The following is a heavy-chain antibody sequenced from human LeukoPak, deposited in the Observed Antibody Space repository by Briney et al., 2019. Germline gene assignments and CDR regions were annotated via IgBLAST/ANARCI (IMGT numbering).Heavy chain of an antibody. V-gene: IGHV4-39*02. CDR3: AKDLCHPGNCRGNWFDP. D-gene: IGHD1-7*01. CDR2: IYYGGST. CDR1: GGSISSSTDN. Sequence: SETLSLTCTVSGGSISSSTDNWGWIRQPPGKGLEWIGSIYYGGSTYYNPSLKSRVTISADTSKNQFSLKLNSVTAADTAVYYCAKDLCHPGNCRGNWFDPWGQGTLVTVSS. J-gene: IGHJ5*02.